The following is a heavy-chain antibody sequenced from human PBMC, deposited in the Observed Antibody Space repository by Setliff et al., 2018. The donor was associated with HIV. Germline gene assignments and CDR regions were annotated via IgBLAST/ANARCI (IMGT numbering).Heavy chain of an antibody. CDR2: IHLSDT. CDR1: GGSMRSNIYY. V-gene: IGHV4-39*07. CDR3: ARSYMAGFDY. Sequence: KPSETLSLTCSVSGGSMRSNIYYWGWIRLSPTKGLEWIGSIHLSDTYYNPSLKSRVTISVDTSKDQFSLKLTSLTAADTAVYYCARSYMAGFDYWGQGKLVTVPQ. J-gene: IGHJ4*02. D-gene: IGHD6-19*01.